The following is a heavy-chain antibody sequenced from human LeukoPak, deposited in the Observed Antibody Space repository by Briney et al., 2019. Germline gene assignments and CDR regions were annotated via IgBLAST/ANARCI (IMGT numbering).Heavy chain of an antibody. V-gene: IGHV1-46*03. CDR1: GYTFTSYY. CDR2: INPSGGST. J-gene: IGHJ4*02. CDR3: ARDSRQAMYYDILTGYYPY. Sequence: GASVKASCKASGYTFTSYYMHWVRQAPGQGLEWMGIINPSGGSTSYAQKFQGRVTMTRDTSTSTVYMELSSLRSEDTAVYYCARDSRQAMYYDILTGYYPYWGQGTLVTVSS. D-gene: IGHD3-9*01.